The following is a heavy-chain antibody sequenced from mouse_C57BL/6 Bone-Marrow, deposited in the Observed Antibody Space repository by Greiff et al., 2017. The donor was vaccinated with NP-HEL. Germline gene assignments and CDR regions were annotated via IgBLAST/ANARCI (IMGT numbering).Heavy chain of an antibody. Sequence: VQLKESGGDLVKPGGSLKLSCAASGFTFSSYGMSWVRQTPDKRLEWVATISSGGSYTYYPDSVKGRFTISRDNAKNTLYLQMSSLKSEDTAMYYCARQGGKTVHYFDYWGQGTTLTVSS. CDR2: ISSGGSYT. V-gene: IGHV5-6*01. J-gene: IGHJ2*01. CDR3: ARQGGKTVHYFDY. CDR1: GFTFSSYG. D-gene: IGHD3-2*01.